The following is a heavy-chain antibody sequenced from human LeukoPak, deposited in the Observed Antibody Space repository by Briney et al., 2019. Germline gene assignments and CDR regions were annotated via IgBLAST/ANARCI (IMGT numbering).Heavy chain of an antibody. V-gene: IGHV4-61*05. CDR2: IYNSGST. CDR1: GGSISSSSYY. CDR3: ACLTTADAFDI. J-gene: IGHJ3*02. D-gene: IGHD3-22*01. Sequence: SETLSLTCTVSGGSISSSSYYWGWIRQPPGKGLEWIGYIYNSGSTNYNPSLKSRVTISVDTSKNQFSLKLSSVTAADTAVYYCACLTTADAFDIWGQGTMVTVSS.